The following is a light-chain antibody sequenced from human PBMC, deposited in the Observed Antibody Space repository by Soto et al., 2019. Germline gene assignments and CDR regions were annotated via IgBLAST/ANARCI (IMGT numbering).Light chain of an antibody. J-gene: IGKJ2*01. V-gene: IGKV3-20*01. CDR3: HQYDSSPLYT. CDR1: QSVRGNY. Sequence: DIVLTQSPGTLSLSPGERAILSCRASQSVRGNYLAWYQQKPGQAPRLLIYGASSRATGIPDRFSGSGSGTDFTLTISRLEPEDFAVYYCHQYDSSPLYTFGQGTKLEIK. CDR2: GAS.